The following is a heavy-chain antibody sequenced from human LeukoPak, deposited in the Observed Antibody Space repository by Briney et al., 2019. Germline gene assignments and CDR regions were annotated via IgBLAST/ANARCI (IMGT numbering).Heavy chain of an antibody. CDR1: GESFTDHF. Sequence: SETLSLTCAVYGESFTDHFWTWIRQPPGKGLEWIGEINHSGNTNYNPSLKSRVTILADTSKNQFSLKLRSVSAADTAVYYCARRPRNSGSDDGPSGLDYWGQGTLVTVSS. CDR2: INHSGNT. CDR3: ARRPRNSGSDDGPSGLDY. V-gene: IGHV4-34*01. D-gene: IGHD1-26*01. J-gene: IGHJ4*02.